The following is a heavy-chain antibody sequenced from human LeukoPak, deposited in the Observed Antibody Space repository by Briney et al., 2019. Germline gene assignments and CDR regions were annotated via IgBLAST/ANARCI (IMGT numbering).Heavy chain of an antibody. CDR3: AKSGVVVVPAAERYYYMDV. CDR1: GFTFSSHG. Sequence: GGSLRLSCAASGFTFSSHGMNWVRQAPGKGLEWVSGISPSGGITYYTDSVKGRFTISRDNSKNTLYLQMNSLRAEDTAVYYCAKSGVVVVPAAERYYYMDVWGKGTTVTISS. J-gene: IGHJ6*03. CDR2: ISPSGGIT. V-gene: IGHV3-23*01. D-gene: IGHD2-2*01.